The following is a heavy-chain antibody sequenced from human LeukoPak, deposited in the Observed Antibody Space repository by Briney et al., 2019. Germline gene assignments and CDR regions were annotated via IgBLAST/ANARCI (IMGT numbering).Heavy chain of an antibody. D-gene: IGHD3-22*01. CDR1: GFTFSSYS. V-gene: IGHV3-21*04. J-gene: IGHJ4*02. CDR2: ISSSSSYI. Sequence: PGGSLRLSCAASGFTFSSYSMNWVRQAPGKGLEWVSSISSSSSYIYYADSVKGRFTISRDNSKNTLYLQMNSLRAEDTAVYYCAKLGAYYYDSSGYHFDYWGQGTLVTVSS. CDR3: AKLGAYYYDSSGYHFDY.